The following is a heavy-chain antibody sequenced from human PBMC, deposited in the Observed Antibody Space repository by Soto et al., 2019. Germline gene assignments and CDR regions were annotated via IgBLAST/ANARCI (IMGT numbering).Heavy chain of an antibody. J-gene: IGHJ4*02. D-gene: IGHD1-26*01. CDR1: GYTFTNYW. Sequence: LGESLKISCKGSGYTFTNYWIGWVRQMPGKGLEWMGVIYPGDSDTKYRPSFQGQVTISVDKSISTAYLQWSSLKASDTAMYYCATYSAKYWPAGDYWGQGTLVTVSS. CDR2: IYPGDSDT. V-gene: IGHV5-51*01. CDR3: ATYSAKYWPAGDY.